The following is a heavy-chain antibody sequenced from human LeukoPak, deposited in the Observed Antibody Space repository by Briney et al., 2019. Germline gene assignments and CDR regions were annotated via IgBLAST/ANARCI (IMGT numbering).Heavy chain of an antibody. CDR2: INPNSGGT. J-gene: IGHJ5*02. D-gene: IGHD3-10*01. V-gene: IGHV1-2*02. CDR1: GYTFTGYY. CDR3: TRGSGSMSWFDP. Sequence: GASVKVSCKASGYTFTGYYMHWVRQAPGQGLEWMGWINPNSGGTNYAQKFQGRVTMTRDTSISTAYMDLNRLRSDDTAVYYCTRGSGSMSWFDPWGQGALVTVSS.